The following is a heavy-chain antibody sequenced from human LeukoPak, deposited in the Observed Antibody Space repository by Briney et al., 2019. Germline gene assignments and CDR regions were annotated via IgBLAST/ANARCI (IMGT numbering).Heavy chain of an antibody. CDR3: ARGSNVVVPAAIKFGLSQYYFDY. CDR1: GYTFTGYY. D-gene: IGHD2-2*02. V-gene: IGHV1-2*04. Sequence: ASVKVSCKASGYTFTGYYMHWVRQAPGQGLEWMGWINPNSGGTNYAQKFQGWVTMTRDTSASTAYMELSSLRSEDTAVYYCARGSNVVVPAAIKFGLSQYYFDYWGQGTLVTVSS. CDR2: INPNSGGT. J-gene: IGHJ4*02.